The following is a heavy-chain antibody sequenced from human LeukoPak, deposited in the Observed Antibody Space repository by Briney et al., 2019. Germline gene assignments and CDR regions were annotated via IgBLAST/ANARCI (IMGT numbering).Heavy chain of an antibody. Sequence: GGSLRLSCAAYGFSLTSYSMNWVRQAPGKGLEWVAYISSRGSPTFYADSVKGRVTISRDSVQNSLFLQMNSLRGEDTAVYYCAREPASGGNFLDHWGQGILVTVFS. CDR2: ISSRGSPT. J-gene: IGHJ4*02. CDR1: GFSLTSYS. V-gene: IGHV3-48*01. D-gene: IGHD1-26*01. CDR3: AREPASGGNFLDH.